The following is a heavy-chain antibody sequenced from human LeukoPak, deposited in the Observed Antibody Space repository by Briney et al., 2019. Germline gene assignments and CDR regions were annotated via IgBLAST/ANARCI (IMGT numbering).Heavy chain of an antibody. CDR1: GFTFSDHY. Sequence: WGSLRLSCAASGFTFSDHYMDWVRLAPGKGLEWVGRIRNKANSYTTEYGASVKGRFTISRDASKDSLYLQMNILRTEDTAVYYCARLRAPYDAFDIWGQGTVVTVSS. J-gene: IGHJ3*02. V-gene: IGHV3-72*01. D-gene: IGHD1-26*01. CDR2: IRNKANSYTT. CDR3: ARLRAPYDAFDI.